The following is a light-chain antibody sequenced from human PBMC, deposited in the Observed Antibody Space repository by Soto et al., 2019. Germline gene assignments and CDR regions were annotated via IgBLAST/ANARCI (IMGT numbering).Light chain of an antibody. Sequence: EIVLTQSPGTLSLSPGERATLSCRASQSIASSYLAWYQQKPGQPPRLLLYRTFNRATGIPDRFSGSGSGTDFTLTISNLQPEDSATYYCQQGYSTLPYTFGQGTKLEI. J-gene: IGKJ2*01. CDR3: QQGYSTLPYT. CDR1: QSIASSY. V-gene: IGKV3-20*01. CDR2: RTF.